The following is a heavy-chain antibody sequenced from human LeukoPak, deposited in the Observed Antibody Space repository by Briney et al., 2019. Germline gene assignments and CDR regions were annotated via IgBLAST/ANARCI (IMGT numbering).Heavy chain of an antibody. D-gene: IGHD2-2*01. CDR2: IIPIFGTA. J-gene: IGHJ4*02. CDR3: ASSRNQLLYFDY. CDR1: GGTFSSYA. V-gene: IGHV1-69*05. Sequence: SVKVSCKASGGTFSSYAISWVRQAPGQGLEWMGGIIPIFGTANYAQEFQGRVTITTDESTSTAYMELSSLRSEDTAVYYCASSRNQLLYFDYWGQGTLVTVSS.